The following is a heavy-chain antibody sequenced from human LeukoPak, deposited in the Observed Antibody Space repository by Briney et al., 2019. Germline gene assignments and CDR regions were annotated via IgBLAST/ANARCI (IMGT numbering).Heavy chain of an antibody. V-gene: IGHV1-18*01. CDR1: GYTFTTYV. J-gene: IGHJ4*02. D-gene: IGHD2-2*01. CDR3: ARVQVLIVPAAINY. CDR2: ISTYNGKT. Sequence: ASVKVSCRASGYTFTTYVITWVRQAPGQGLEWLGWISTYNGKTNYAQKFQGRVTMTTDTSTSTAYMELRTLRSDDTAVYFCARVQVLIVPAAINYWGQGTLVTVSS.